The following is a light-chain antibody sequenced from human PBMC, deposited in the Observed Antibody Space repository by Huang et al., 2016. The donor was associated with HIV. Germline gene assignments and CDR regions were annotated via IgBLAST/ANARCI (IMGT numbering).Light chain of an antibody. Sequence: DIVMTQSPDSLAVSLGERATINCKSSQTVVDSSNNKNYLAWYQQKPGQPPKLLIYWASSREAGVPDQFSGSGSGTDFTLTISSLQAEDVAVYYCHQYYDTPYSFGQGTKLEIK. CDR3: HQYYDTPYS. CDR2: WAS. J-gene: IGKJ2*01. V-gene: IGKV4-1*01. CDR1: QTVVDSSNNKNY.